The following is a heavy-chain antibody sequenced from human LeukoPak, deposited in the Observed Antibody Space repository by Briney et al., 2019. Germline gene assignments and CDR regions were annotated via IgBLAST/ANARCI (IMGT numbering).Heavy chain of an antibody. CDR3: AGDQESSGWYPYFDY. J-gene: IGHJ4*02. D-gene: IGHD6-19*01. Sequence: EASVKVSCKASGYTFTGYYIHWVRQAPGQGLEWMGWINPNSGGTNYAQKFQGRVTMTRDTSISTAYMELSRLRSDDTAVYYCAGDQESSGWYPYFDYWGQGTLVTVSS. CDR2: INPNSGGT. CDR1: GYTFTGYY. V-gene: IGHV1-2*02.